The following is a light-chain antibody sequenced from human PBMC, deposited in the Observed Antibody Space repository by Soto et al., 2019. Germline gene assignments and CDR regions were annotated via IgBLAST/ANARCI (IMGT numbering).Light chain of an antibody. V-gene: IGLV2-8*01. J-gene: IGLJ2*01. CDR1: TSDIGIYNY. CDR3: SSYAGSNNYVI. Sequence: QSALTQPPSASGSTGQSVTISCTGTTSDIGIYNYVSWYQQHPGKAPKLMIYEVTKRPSGVPDRFSGSKSGNTASLTVSGLQGEDEADYYCSSYAGSNNYVIFGGGTKLTVL. CDR2: EVT.